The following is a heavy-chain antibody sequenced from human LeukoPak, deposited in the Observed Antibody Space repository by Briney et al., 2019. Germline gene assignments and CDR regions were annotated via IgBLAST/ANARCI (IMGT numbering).Heavy chain of an antibody. CDR2: TSYDGSIK. Sequence: GGSLRLSCAASGNYWMHWVRQAPGKGLEWVAVTSYDGSIKKYADSVKGRFTISRDNSKNTLFLQMNSLRPEDTALYYCAREITIFGVVIQRYDAFDIWGQGTMVTVSS. CDR3: AREITIFGVVIQRYDAFDI. CDR1: GNYW. D-gene: IGHD3-3*01. V-gene: IGHV3-30-3*01. J-gene: IGHJ3*02.